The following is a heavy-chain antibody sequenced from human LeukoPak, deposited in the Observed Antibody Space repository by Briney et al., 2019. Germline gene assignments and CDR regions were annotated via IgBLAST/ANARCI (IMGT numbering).Heavy chain of an antibody. CDR3: ARGPTVTTMADYYFDY. Sequence: SETLSLTCTVSGGSMSNDYWTWIRQPPGKELEWIGYVYYSGSAEYNPSLKSRVTISIDTSKNQFSLKLSSVTAADTAVYYCARGPTVTTMADYYFDYWGQGTLVTVSS. D-gene: IGHD4-17*01. CDR2: VYYSGSA. CDR1: GGSMSNDY. J-gene: IGHJ4*02. V-gene: IGHV4-59*12.